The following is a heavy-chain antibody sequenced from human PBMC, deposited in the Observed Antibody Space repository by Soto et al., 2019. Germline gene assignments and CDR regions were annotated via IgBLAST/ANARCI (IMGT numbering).Heavy chain of an antibody. CDR2: IKSDGSDT. J-gene: IGHJ4*02. CDR3: VRVAYGDLGG. V-gene: IGHV3-74*01. CDR1: GFTFSSYW. D-gene: IGHD4-17*01. Sequence: EVQLVESGGGLVQPGGSLRLSCAASGFTFSSYWMHWVRQAPGKGLVWVSRIKSDGSDTSYADSVKGRFTISRDNAKNTPYLQMSSLRAEDTAVYYCVRVAYGDLGGWGQGILVTVSS.